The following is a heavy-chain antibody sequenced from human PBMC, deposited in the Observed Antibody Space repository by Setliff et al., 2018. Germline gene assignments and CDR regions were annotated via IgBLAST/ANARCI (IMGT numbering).Heavy chain of an antibody. J-gene: IGHJ3*02. CDR3: ARDLYDYVWGTYRYHDAFDI. CDR2: IYYRGST. CDR1: GGSISSSSYY. V-gene: IGHV4-39*07. D-gene: IGHD3-16*02. Sequence: ASETLSLTCTVSGGSISSSSYYWGWIRQPPGKGLEWIGSIYYRGSTYYNPSLKSRVTISIDTSKNQFSLKLSSVTAADTAVYYCARDLYDYVWGTYRYHDAFDIWGRGTMVTVSS.